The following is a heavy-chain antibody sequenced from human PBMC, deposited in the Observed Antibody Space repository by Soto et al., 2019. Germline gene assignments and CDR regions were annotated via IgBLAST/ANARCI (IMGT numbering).Heavy chain of an antibody. CDR3: ATGGFWSGYIGLTPYYYNGMDV. D-gene: IGHD3-3*01. CDR2: IIPIFGTA. Sequence: QVQLVQSGAEVKKPGSSVKVSCKASGGTLSRYGISWVRQAPGQGLEWMGGIIPIFGTANYAQKFQGRVTITADESTSTAYMELSSLRSEDTAVYYCATGGFWSGYIGLTPYYYNGMDVWGQGTTVTVSS. V-gene: IGHV1-69*01. CDR1: GGTLSRYG. J-gene: IGHJ6*02.